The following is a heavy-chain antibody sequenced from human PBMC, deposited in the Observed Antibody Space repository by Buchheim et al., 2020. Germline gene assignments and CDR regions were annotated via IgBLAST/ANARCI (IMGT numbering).Heavy chain of an antibody. V-gene: IGHV4-4*08. D-gene: IGHD3-16*01. J-gene: IGHJ5*02. CDR1: GGSMRNFY. CDR2: VYPSGSN. Sequence: QVLLQESGPGLVKPSETLSLTCTVSGGSMRNFYWTWIRQSPENGLQWLGYVYPSGSNRYNPSLKGRVSLSIDMSNNQFSLRLRSVTAADTAVYFCARDFPSSQSYGSAGWFDPWGQG. CDR3: ARDFPSSQSYGSAGWFDP.